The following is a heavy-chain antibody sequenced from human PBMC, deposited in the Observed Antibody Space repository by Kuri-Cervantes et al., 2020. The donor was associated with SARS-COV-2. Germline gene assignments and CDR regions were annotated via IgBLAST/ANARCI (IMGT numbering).Heavy chain of an antibody. D-gene: IGHD2-2*01. J-gene: IGHJ4*02. CDR2: ISSSSSQR. Sequence: GESLKISCAASGFTFSTYSMTWVRQAPGKGLEWVSSISSSSSQRYYVDSVKGRFTISRDSSKNTLYLQMNSLRAEDTAVYYCAKGSASWASYIDNWGQGTLVTVSS. CDR3: AKGSASWASYIDN. CDR1: GFTFSTYS. V-gene: IGHV3-21*01.